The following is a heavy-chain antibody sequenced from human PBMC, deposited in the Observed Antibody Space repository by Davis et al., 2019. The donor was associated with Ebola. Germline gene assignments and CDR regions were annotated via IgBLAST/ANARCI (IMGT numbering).Heavy chain of an antibody. CDR1: GFTFSSYG. V-gene: IGHV3-33*01. D-gene: IGHD2-15*01. J-gene: IGHJ4*02. CDR3: ARDGSSVVVAAYYFDY. CDR2: IWYDGSNK. Sequence: GGSLRLSCAASGFTFSSYGMHWVRQAPGKGLEWVAVIWYDGSNKYYADSVKGRFTISRDNSKNKLYLQMNRLRAEDTAVYYCARDGSSVVVAAYYFDYWGQGTLVTVSS.